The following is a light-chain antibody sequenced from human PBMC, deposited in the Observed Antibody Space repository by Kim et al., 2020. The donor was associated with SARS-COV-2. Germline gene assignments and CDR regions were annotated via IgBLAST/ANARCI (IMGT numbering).Light chain of an antibody. J-gene: IGLJ1*01. Sequence: GQTVTLSCTGTTCTVVSYNNVAWYQQPPATDPKLMIFEGGNRPSAVPDRLSGCKSGNTASLTISGLQAEDEADDYCSSYTTYSTYVFGTGTKVTVL. CDR3: SSYTTYSTYV. CDR2: EGG. V-gene: IGLV2-18*02. CDR1: TCTVVSYNN.